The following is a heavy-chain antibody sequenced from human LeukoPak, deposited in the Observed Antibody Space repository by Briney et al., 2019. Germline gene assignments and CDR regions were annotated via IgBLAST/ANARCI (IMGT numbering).Heavy chain of an antibody. CDR2: IKSKTDGGTT. Sequence: PGGSLRLSCAASGFTFSSAWMSWVRQAPGKGLEWVGRIKSKTDGGTTDYAAPVKGRFTISRDDSKNTLYLQMNSLKTEDTAVYYCTTLTMIVVVTLDYWGQGTLVTASS. D-gene: IGHD3-22*01. CDR3: TTLTMIVVVTLDY. V-gene: IGHV3-15*01. J-gene: IGHJ4*02. CDR1: GFTFSSAW.